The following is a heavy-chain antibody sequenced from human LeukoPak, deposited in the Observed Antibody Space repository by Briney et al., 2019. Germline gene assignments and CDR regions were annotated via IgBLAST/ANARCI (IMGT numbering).Heavy chain of an antibody. V-gene: IGHV4-61*09. D-gene: IGHD1-26*01. CDR3: ARRKRLSWSSGSVFDY. Sequence: SQTLSLTCTVTGGSFSSGDYYWSWNRQPAGKGLEWIGHSYPRGSTYYNPSLKSRVTISVDTSKNQFSLKLSSVTAADTAVYYCARRKRLSWSSGSVFDYWGQGTLVTVSS. J-gene: IGHJ4*02. CDR2: SYPRGST. CDR1: GGSFSSGDYY.